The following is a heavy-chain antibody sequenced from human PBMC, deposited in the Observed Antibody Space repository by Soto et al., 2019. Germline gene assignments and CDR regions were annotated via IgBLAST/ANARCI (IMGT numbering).Heavy chain of an antibody. V-gene: IGHV3-7*01. CDR3: ARDSWAGAIAAADIDY. CDR2: IKEGGSEK. Sequence: GGSLRLSCAASGVTCISYAMSWVRQAPGKGLEWVANIKEGGSEKYYVDSVKGRFTISRDNAKNSLYLQMNSLRAEDTAVYYCARDSWAGAIAAADIDYWGQGTLVTVSS. D-gene: IGHD6-13*01. J-gene: IGHJ4*02. CDR1: GVTCISYA.